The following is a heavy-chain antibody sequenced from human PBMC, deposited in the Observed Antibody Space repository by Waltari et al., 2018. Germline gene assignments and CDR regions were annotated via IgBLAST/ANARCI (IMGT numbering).Heavy chain of an antibody. CDR3: ARSGVQLWLLDY. Sequence: QVQLQESGPGLVKPSETLSLPSPVSGASFSSVISYWSGIRQPPGKGLEWIGYIYYSGSTNYNPSLKSRVTISVDTSKNQFSLKLSSVTAADTAVYYCARSGVQLWLLDYWGQGTLVTVSS. CDR1: GASFSSVISY. V-gene: IGHV4-61*01. J-gene: IGHJ4*02. CDR2: IYYSGST. D-gene: IGHD5-18*01.